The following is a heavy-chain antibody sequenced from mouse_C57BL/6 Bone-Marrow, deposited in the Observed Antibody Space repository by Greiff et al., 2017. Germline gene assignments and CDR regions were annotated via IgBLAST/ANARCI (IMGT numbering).Heavy chain of an antibody. CDR3: ARYGERGYFDY. V-gene: IGHV1-82*01. D-gene: IGHD1-1*02. CDR1: GYAFSSSW. CDR2: IYPGDGDT. Sequence: QVQLKQSGPELVKPGASVKISCKASGYAFSSSWMNWVKQRPGKGLEWIGRIYPGDGDTNYNGKFKGKATLTADKSSSTAYMQLSSLTPEDSAVYFCARYGERGYFDYWGQGTTLTVSS. J-gene: IGHJ2*01.